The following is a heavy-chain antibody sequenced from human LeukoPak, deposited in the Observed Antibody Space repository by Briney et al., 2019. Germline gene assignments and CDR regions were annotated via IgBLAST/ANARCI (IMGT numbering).Heavy chain of an antibody. CDR3: ARDRRDGYCLGH. CDR2: MYSGGTT. Sequence: GGSLRLSCTGSGFTVSSSYMSWVRQTPGKGLEWVSVMYSGGTTYYADSVKGRFTISRDSSKNTVNLQINSLRAEDTAVYYCARDRRDGYCLGHWGQGTLVTVSS. V-gene: IGHV3-66*01. J-gene: IGHJ4*02. D-gene: IGHD5-24*01. CDR1: GFTVSSSY.